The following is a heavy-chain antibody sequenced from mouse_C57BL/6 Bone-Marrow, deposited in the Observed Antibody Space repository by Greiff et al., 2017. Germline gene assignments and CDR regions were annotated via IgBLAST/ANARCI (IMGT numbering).Heavy chain of an antibody. D-gene: IGHD1-1*01. Sequence: VQLQQSGAELVRPGASVTLSCKASGYTFTDYEMHWVKQTPVHGLAWIGAIDPETGGTAYNQKFKGKAILTADNSSSTAYMELRSLTSEDSAVYYCTRTLLLRPKGGFAYWGQETLVTVSA. CDR2: IDPETGGT. CDR1: GYTFTDYE. V-gene: IGHV1-15*01. CDR3: TRTLLLRPKGGFAY. J-gene: IGHJ3*01.